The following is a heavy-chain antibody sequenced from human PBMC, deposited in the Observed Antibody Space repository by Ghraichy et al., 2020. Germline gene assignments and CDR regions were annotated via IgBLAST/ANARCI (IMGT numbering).Heavy chain of an antibody. Sequence: SETLSLTCSVSGDSVNGGDHFWTWIRQPPGKGLEWLGYTGSAYSNPSLKGWLTISVDTSNNQFSLNLRSVTAADTAVYFCARARDDYPHYYFDYWGQGVLVTVSS. V-gene: IGHV4-30-4*01. CDR2: TGSA. D-gene: IGHD5-24*01. CDR1: GDSVNGGDHF. CDR3: ARARDDYPHYYFDY. J-gene: IGHJ4*02.